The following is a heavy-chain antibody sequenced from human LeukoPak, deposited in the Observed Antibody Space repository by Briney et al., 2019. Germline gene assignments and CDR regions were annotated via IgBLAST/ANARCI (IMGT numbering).Heavy chain of an antibody. CDR1: GFTFRNYG. V-gene: IGHV3-23*01. Sequence: GGSLRLSCAAAGFTFRNYGVSWVRQAPGKGLEWVAALGGGGHDTFYADSVEGRFTISRDNSKNTLYLQMNSLRAEDTAVYYCAKFRPITTVAGTIFHYWGQGALVTVSS. CDR3: AKFRPITTVAGTIFHY. J-gene: IGHJ4*02. D-gene: IGHD6-19*01. CDR2: LGGGGHDT.